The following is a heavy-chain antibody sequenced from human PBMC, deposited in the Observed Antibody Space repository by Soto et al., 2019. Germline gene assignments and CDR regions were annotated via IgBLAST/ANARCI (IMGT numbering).Heavy chain of an antibody. CDR1: GYTFFTYD. D-gene: IGHD5-12*01. J-gene: IGHJ5*02. V-gene: IGHV1-18*01. Sequence: ASVKVSCKASGYTFFTYDISWVRQAPGQGLEWMGWISTYSGDTKYAQKFQGRVTMTTDTSTTTAYLELRSLRSDDTAVYYCARHHGPTTSENWFDPWGEGTMVTVSS. CDR3: ARHHGPTTSENWFDP. CDR2: ISTYSGDT.